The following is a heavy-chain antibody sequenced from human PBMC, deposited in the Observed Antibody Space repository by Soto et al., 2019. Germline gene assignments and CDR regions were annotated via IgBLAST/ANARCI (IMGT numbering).Heavy chain of an antibody. CDR2: IYYSGST. CDR3: ARGYRRYSSGWYYFDY. D-gene: IGHD6-19*01. J-gene: IGHJ4*02. Sequence: SETLSLTCTVSGGSISSYYWSWIRQPPGKGLEWIGYIYYSGSTNYNPSLKSRVTISVDTSKNQFSLKLSSVTAADTPVYYWARGYRRYSSGWYYFDYWGQGTLVTVSS. CDR1: GGSISSYY. V-gene: IGHV4-59*01.